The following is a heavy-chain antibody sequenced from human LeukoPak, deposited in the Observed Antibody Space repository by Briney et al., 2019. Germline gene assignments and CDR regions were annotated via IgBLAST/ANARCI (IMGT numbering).Heavy chain of an antibody. Sequence: SETLSLTCAVYGGSFSGYYWSWIRQPPGKGLEWIGEINHSGSTNYNPSLKSRVTISVDTSKNQFSLKLSSVTAADTAVYYCASRGRKYYYDSSGMAWGQGTLVTVSS. V-gene: IGHV4-34*01. CDR3: ASRGRKYYYDSSGMA. CDR1: GGSFSGYY. D-gene: IGHD3-22*01. J-gene: IGHJ5*02. CDR2: INHSGST.